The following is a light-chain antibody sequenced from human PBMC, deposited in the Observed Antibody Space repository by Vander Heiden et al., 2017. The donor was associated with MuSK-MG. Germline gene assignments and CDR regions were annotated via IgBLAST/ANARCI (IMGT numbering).Light chain of an antibody. J-gene: IGKJ3*01. CDR2: AAS. Sequence: DIQMTQSPSSLSASVGDRVTITCRASQSISTFLNWYQQKPGKAPNLLIFAASSLQSGVPSRFSGSGSGTDFTLTISSLQPEDFATYYCQQSYSIPRTFGPGTKVDIK. V-gene: IGKV1-39*01. CDR1: QSISTF. CDR3: QQSYSIPRT.